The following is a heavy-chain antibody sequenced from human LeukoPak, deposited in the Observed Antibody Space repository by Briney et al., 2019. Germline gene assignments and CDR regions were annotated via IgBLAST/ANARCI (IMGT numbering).Heavy chain of an antibody. Sequence: GGSLRLSCAASGFTFSRYWMHWVRQAPGKGLEWVGRIKSKTDGGTTEYAAPVKGRFTISRDDSKNTLYLQMNSLKTEDTAVYYCTTDHKGGFDPWGQGTLVTVSS. J-gene: IGHJ5*02. CDR3: TTDHKGGFDP. CDR1: GFTFSRYW. CDR2: IKSKTDGGTT. V-gene: IGHV3-15*01.